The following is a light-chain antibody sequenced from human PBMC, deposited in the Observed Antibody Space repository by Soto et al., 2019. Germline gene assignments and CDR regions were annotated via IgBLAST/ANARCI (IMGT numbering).Light chain of an antibody. CDR1: SSNIGSNT. CDR3: AAWDDSLNGYVV. J-gene: IGLJ2*01. V-gene: IGLV1-44*01. CDR2: DSY. Sequence: QSVLTQPPSASGTPGQRVTISCSGSSSNIGSNTVNWYQQLPGTAPKLLIYDSYQRPSGVPDRFSGSKSGTSASLAISGLQSEDEADYYCAAWDDSLNGYVVFGGGTKLTVL.